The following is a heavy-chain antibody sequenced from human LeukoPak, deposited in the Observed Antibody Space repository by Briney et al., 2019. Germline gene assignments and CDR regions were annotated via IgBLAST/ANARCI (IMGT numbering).Heavy chain of an antibody. D-gene: IGHD3-22*01. CDR3: ARGYYYDSSGYYFDI. J-gene: IGHJ3*02. V-gene: IGHV4-4*02. CDR2: IYHSGST. CDR1: GGSISSGNW. Sequence: SGTLSLTCAVSGGSISSGNWWSWVRQPPGKGLEWIGEIYHSGSTNYNPSLKSRVTISVGKSKNQFSLKLSSVTAADTAVYYCARGYYYDSSGYYFDIWGQGTMVTVSS.